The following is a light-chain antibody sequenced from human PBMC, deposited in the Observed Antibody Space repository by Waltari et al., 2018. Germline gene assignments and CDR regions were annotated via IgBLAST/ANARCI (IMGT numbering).Light chain of an antibody. CDR2: DTI. Sequence: QSALTQPASVSGSPGQSITISCTGTSSDVGANTYVSWYPTPPGKAPNTRIYDTINRPPGISNRFSGSKSGNTASLTITGIQAEDEADYYCNSYTSTTTWVFGGGTKLTVL. J-gene: IGLJ3*02. CDR3: NSYTSTTTWV. V-gene: IGLV2-14*01. CDR1: SSDVGANTY.